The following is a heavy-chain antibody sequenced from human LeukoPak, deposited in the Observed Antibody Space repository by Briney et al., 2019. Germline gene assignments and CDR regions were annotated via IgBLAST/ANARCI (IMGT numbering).Heavy chain of an antibody. CDR3: ARDPLGGVTDY. J-gene: IGHJ4*02. Sequence: GGSLRLSCAASGFTVSSNYMSWVRQAPGKELEWVSVIYSGGSTYYADSVKGRFTISRDNSKNTLYLQMNSLRAEDTAVYYCARDPLGGVTDYWGQGTLVTVSS. V-gene: IGHV3-53*01. CDR2: IYSGGST. D-gene: IGHD3-16*01. CDR1: GFTVSSNY.